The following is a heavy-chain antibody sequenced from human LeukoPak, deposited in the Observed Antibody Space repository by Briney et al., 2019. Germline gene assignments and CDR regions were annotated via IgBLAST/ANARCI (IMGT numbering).Heavy chain of an antibody. Sequence: GGSLRLSCAASGFTFSRYWMSWARQAPGKGLEWVANTKQDGSEKYYLESVKGRFTISRDNAKNSLYLHMNSLRGEDTAVYYCALSSGNYAIPFDYWGQGTLVTVSS. CDR3: ALSSGNYAIPFDY. J-gene: IGHJ4*02. CDR1: GFTFSRYW. V-gene: IGHV3-7*01. CDR2: TKQDGSEK. D-gene: IGHD1-26*01.